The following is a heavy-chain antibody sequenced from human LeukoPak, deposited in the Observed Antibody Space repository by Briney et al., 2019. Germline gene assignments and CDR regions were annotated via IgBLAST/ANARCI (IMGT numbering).Heavy chain of an antibody. CDR1: GFTFRSYW. Sequence: PGGSLRLSCAASGFTFRSYWMHWVRQAPGKGLVWVSRIKSDGRSTTYADSVKGRCTISRDNAKNTLYLQMNSLRGEDTGVYYCARDAAGLDYWGQGTLVTVSS. V-gene: IGHV3-74*01. CDR3: ARDAAGLDY. J-gene: IGHJ4*02. D-gene: IGHD1-14*01. CDR2: IKSDGRST.